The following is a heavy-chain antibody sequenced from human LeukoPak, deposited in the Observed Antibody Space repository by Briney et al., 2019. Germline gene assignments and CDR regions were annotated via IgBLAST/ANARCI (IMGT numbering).Heavy chain of an antibody. D-gene: IGHD4-17*01. J-gene: IGHJ4*02. CDR2: ISGSGGST. CDR3: AKDPSGTTDGYFDY. CDR1: GFTFSTYA. Sequence: GGSLRLSCAASGFTFSTYAMSWVRQAPGKGLEWVSAISGSGGSTYYADSVKGRFTISRDNSKNTLYLQMNSLRAEDTAVYYCAKDPSGTTDGYFDYWGQGTLVTVSS. V-gene: IGHV3-23*01.